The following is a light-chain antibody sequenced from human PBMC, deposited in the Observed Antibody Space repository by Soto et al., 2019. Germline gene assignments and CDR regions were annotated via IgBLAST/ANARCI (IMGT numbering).Light chain of an antibody. Sequence: QSVLTQPASVSGSPGQSITISCTGTSSDVGGYNYVSWYQQHPDKAPKLMIYEDTKRPSGVSNRFSGSKSGNMASLTISGLQAEDEADYYCCAFTSAGTWVFGGGTKLTVL. CDR3: CAFTSAGTWV. V-gene: IGLV2-14*01. CDR2: EDT. CDR1: SSDVGGYNY. J-gene: IGLJ3*02.